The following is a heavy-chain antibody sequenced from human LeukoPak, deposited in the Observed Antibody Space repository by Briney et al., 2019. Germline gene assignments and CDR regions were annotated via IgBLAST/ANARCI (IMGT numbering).Heavy chain of an antibody. D-gene: IGHD4-17*01. CDR3: ALNDYGDGLGY. V-gene: IGHV1-2*02. CDR1: GYTFTVYY. CDR2: INPNSGGT. Sequence: ASVKVSCKASGYTFTVYYMHWVRQAPGQGLEWMGWINPNSGGTNYAQRFQGRATMTRDTSISTAYMELSRLRSDDTAVYYCALNDYGDGLGYWGQGTLVTVFS. J-gene: IGHJ4*02.